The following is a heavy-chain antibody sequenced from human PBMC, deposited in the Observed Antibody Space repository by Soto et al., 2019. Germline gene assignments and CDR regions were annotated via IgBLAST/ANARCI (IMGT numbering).Heavy chain of an antibody. CDR1: GFTFSSYA. Sequence: QVQLVESGGGVVQPGRSLRLSCAASGFTFSSYAMHWVRQAPGKGLEWVAVISYDGSNKYYADSVKGRFTISRDNSKNTLYLQMNSLRAEDTAVHYCARDKVEDTAMVDYYYYGMDVWGQGTTVTVSS. CDR3: ARDKVEDTAMVDYYYYGMDV. V-gene: IGHV3-30-3*01. D-gene: IGHD5-18*01. J-gene: IGHJ6*02. CDR2: ISYDGSNK.